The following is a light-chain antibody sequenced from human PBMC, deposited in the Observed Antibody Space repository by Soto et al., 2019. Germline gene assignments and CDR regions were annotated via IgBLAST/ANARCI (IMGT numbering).Light chain of an antibody. CDR2: EVS. V-gene: IGLV2-23*02. J-gene: IGLJ2*01. CDR3: CSYAGSSPVV. CDR1: SSDVGSYNL. Sequence: QSALTQPASVSGSPGQSITISCTGTSSDVGSYNLVSWYQQHPGEAPKLMIYEVSKRPSGVSNRFSGSKSGNTASLTISGLQAEDEADYYCCSYAGSSPVVFGGGTKVTVL.